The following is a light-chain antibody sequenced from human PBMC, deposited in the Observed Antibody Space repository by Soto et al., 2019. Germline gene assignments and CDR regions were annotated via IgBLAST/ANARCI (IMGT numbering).Light chain of an antibody. Sequence: DIQMTQSPSSVSASVGDRVTITCRASQGISSWLAWYQQKPGKAPKLLIYAASSLQSGVPDRFTGSGSGTDFTLTISRLEPEDFAVYYCQQYGSSPLTFGGGTKVDIK. J-gene: IGKJ4*01. CDR1: QGISSW. CDR3: QQYGSSPLT. V-gene: IGKV1-12*01. CDR2: AAS.